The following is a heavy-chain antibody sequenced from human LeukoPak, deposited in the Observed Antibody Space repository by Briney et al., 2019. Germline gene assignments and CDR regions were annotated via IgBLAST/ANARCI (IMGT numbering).Heavy chain of an antibody. V-gene: IGHV4-39*01. Sequence: KPSETLSLTCTVSGGSISSSSYYWGWIRQPPGKGLEWIGSIYYSGSTYYNPSLKSRVTISVDTSKNQFSLKLSSVTAADTAVYYCARSNRDSSGYYYVDAFDIWGQGTMVTVSS. CDR3: ARSNRDSSGYYYVDAFDI. CDR2: IYYSGST. D-gene: IGHD3-22*01. CDR1: GGSISSSSYY. J-gene: IGHJ3*02.